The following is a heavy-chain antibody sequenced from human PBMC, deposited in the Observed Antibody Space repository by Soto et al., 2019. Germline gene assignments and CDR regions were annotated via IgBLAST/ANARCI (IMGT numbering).Heavy chain of an antibody. CDR1: GGSSTSYW. D-gene: IGHD3-10*01. CDR3: ARQGTLGSYYDSGMDV. J-gene: IGHJ6*02. V-gene: IGHV5-51*01. Sequence: GESLKVSCKGGGGSSTSYWIGWVRQMPGKGLEWMGIIYPADSDTRYRPSFQGQVTISADKSISTAYLQWSSLKASDTAMYYCARQGTLGSYYDSGMDVWGHGTTVTVSS. CDR2: IYPADSDT.